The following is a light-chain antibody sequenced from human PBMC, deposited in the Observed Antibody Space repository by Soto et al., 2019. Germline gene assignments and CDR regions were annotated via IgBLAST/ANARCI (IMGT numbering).Light chain of an antibody. Sequence: DIQMTQSPSSLSASVGDRVTITCRASQSISSYLNWYQQKPGKAPKLLIYAASSLQSGVPSRFSGSGSGTDFTLTISSLQPEDFATYYCQHSYITPTWTFGQGTKVEIK. V-gene: IGKV1-39*01. J-gene: IGKJ1*01. CDR1: QSISSY. CDR3: QHSYITPTWT. CDR2: AAS.